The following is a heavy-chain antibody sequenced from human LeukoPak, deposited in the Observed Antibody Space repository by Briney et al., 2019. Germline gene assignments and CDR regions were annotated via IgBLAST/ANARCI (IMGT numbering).Heavy chain of an antibody. CDR3: ARTRGRGSGGHFDI. CDR1: GFTFSDEY. V-gene: IGHV3-11*06. Sequence: PGGFLRLSCAATGFTFSDEYMSWIRQAPGKGLEWVSYISSSSSYTNYADSVKGRFTISRDNAKNSLSLQMNSLRAEDTAVYYRARTRGRGSGGHFDIWGQGTMVTVSS. CDR2: ISSSSSYT. J-gene: IGHJ3*02.